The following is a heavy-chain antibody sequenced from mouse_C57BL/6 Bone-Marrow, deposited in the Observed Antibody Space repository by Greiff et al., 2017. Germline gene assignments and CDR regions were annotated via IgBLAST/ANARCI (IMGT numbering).Heavy chain of an antibody. Sequence: VQLQQSGPELVKPGASVKISCKASGYTFTDYYMNWVKQSHGKSLEWIGDINPNNGGTSYNQKFKGKATLTVDKSSSTAYMELRSLTFEDSAVYYCARDYYYGLDYWGQGTTLTVSS. D-gene: IGHD1-1*01. CDR2: INPNNGGT. V-gene: IGHV1-26*01. J-gene: IGHJ2*01. CDR3: ARDYYYGLDY. CDR1: GYTFTDYY.